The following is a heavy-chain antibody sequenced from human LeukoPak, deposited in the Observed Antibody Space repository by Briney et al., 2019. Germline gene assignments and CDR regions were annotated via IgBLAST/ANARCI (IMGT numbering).Heavy chain of an antibody. D-gene: IGHD3-3*01. Sequence: GGSLRLSCAASGFTFSSYAMSWVRQAPGKGLEWVSAISGSGGSTYYADSVKGRFTISRDNAKNTLYLQMNSLRAEDTAVYYCARLSVDFWSGYYPLDYWGQGTLVTVSS. V-gene: IGHV3-23*01. CDR1: GFTFSSYA. CDR3: ARLSVDFWSGYYPLDY. J-gene: IGHJ4*02. CDR2: ISGSGGST.